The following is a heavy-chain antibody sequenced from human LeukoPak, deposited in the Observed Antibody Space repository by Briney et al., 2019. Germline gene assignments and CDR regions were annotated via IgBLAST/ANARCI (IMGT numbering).Heavy chain of an antibody. V-gene: IGHV3-23*01. CDR2: ISGSGGST. J-gene: IGHJ6*03. D-gene: IGHD3-16*01. Sequence: GGTLRLSCAASGFTFSSYGMSWVRQAPGKGLEWVSAISGSGGSTYYADSVKGRFTISRDNSKNTLYLQMNSLRAEDTAVYYCAKDPVYDYYYYMDVWGKGTTVTISS. CDR1: GFTFSSYG. CDR3: AKDPVYDYYYYMDV.